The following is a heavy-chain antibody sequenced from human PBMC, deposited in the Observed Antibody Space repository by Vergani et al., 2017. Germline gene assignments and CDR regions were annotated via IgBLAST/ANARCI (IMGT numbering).Heavy chain of an antibody. CDR1: GYTFSSSV. CDR3: ARESFRKGTSYFDY. Sequence: QVQLVQSESELKKPGASVKVSCRASGYTFSSSVINWVRKAPGQGLEWVGWITTNTGNPVYARDFTGRFVFSLDTSVTTTYLQINSLKAEDTAVYFCARESFRKGTSYFDYWGQGTLVTVSS. CDR2: ITTNTGNP. J-gene: IGHJ4*02. D-gene: IGHD1-14*01. V-gene: IGHV7-4-1*02.